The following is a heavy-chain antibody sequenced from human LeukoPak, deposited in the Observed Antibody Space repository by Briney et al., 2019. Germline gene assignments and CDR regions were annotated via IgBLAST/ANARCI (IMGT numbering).Heavy chain of an antibody. CDR1: GGAFSSYA. J-gene: IGHJ4*02. CDR2: ILPFLGRA. V-gene: IGHV1-69*05. Sequence: SVTVSCKASGGAFSSYAISWVRQAPGQGLEWMGAILPFLGRADYAQKFQGRVTITTDESTSTAYMELTSLRSDDTAVYYCARDDIGQFDYWGQGSLVVVSS. CDR3: ARDDIGQFDY.